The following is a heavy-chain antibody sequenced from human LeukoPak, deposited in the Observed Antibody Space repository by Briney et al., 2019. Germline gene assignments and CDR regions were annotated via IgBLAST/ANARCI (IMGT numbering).Heavy chain of an antibody. CDR1: GFTFSDHW. CDR3: TRDRSRAEDD. V-gene: IGHV3-7*01. Sequence: PGGSLRLSCAASGFTFSDHWMSWIRQAPGKGLEWVGNINQGGSDKYYVDSVKGRFTISSDNANNLLYLPINSLRGEATAVYYCTRDRSRAEDDWGQGTLVTVSS. J-gene: IGHJ4*02. CDR2: INQGGSDK. D-gene: IGHD1-14*01.